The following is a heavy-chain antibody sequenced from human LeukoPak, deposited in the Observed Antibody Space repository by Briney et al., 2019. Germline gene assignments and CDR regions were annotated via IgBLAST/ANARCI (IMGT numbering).Heavy chain of an antibody. Sequence: GGSLRLSCAASGFTVSSNYMSWVRQAPGKGLEWVSVIYSGGSTYYADSVKGRFTISRDNSKNTLYLQMNSLRAEDTAVYYCVRALTYYYDSSGYWIWGQGTLVTVSS. CDR2: IYSGGST. J-gene: IGHJ4*02. V-gene: IGHV3-66*01. D-gene: IGHD3-22*01. CDR1: GFTVSSNY. CDR3: VRALTYYYDSSGYWI.